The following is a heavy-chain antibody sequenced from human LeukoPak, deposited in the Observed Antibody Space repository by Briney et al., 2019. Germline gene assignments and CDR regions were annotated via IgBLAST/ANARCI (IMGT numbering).Heavy chain of an antibody. D-gene: IGHD2-21*02. CDR1: GASVSSYY. V-gene: IGHV4-59*02. CDR3: AACLRGGDCFSFDY. CDR2: IYFSENT. Sequence: SETLSLTCTVSGASVSSYYWSWIRQPPGKGLEWIGYIYFSENTIYNPSLRSQLTISVDASKNQFSLKLSSVTAADTAVYYCAACLRGGDCFSFDYWGRGTLVTVSS. J-gene: IGHJ4*02.